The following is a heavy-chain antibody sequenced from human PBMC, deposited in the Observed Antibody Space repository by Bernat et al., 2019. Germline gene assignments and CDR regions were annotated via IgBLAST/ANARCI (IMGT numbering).Heavy chain of an antibody. D-gene: IGHD3-3*01. CDR1: GFTFGDYA. CDR3: TRDHNYYDFWSGYFDY. V-gene: IGHV3-49*03. CDR2: IRSKAYGGTT. J-gene: IGHJ4*02. Sequence: EVRLVESGGGLVQPGRSLRLSCTASGFTFGDYAMSWFRQAPGKGLGWVGFIRSKAYGGTTEYAASVKGRFTISRDDSKSIAYLQMNSLKTEDTAVYYCTRDHNYYDFWSGYFDYWGQGTLVTVSS.